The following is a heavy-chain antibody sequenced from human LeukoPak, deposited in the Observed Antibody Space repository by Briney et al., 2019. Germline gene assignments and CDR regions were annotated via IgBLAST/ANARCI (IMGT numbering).Heavy chain of an antibody. CDR1: GYSFTNYW. J-gene: IGHJ4*02. D-gene: IGHD1-26*01. CDR2: IYPGDSET. Sequence: GESLQISCKGSGYSFTNYWIGWVRRMPGKGLEWMGIIYPGDSETRYSPSFQGQVTISADKSISTAYLQWSSLKASDTAMYYCARRRDLYSGSYYPFDYWGQGTLVTVSS. V-gene: IGHV5-51*01. CDR3: ARRRDLYSGSYYPFDY.